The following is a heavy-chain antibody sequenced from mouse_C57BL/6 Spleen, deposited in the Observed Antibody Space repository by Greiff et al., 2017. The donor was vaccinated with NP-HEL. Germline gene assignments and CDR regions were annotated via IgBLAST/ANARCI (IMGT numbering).Heavy chain of an antibody. D-gene: IGHD2-3*01. CDR2: ISSGGDYI. CDR1: GFTFSSYA. V-gene: IGHV5-9-1*02. CDR3: TREDCYFAD. J-gene: IGHJ2*01. Sequence: EVNVVESGEGLVKPGGSLKLSCAASGFTFSSYAMSWVRQTPEKRLEWVAYISSGGDYIYYADTVKGRFTISRDNARNTLYLQMSSLKSEDTAMYNCTREDCYFADWGQGTTLTVSS.